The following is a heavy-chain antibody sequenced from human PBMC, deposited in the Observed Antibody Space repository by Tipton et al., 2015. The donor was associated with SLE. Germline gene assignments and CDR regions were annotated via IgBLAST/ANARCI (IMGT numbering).Heavy chain of an antibody. CDR1: GGSVSSGHW. CDR2: IYHSGTT. V-gene: IGHV4-4*01. CDR3: ARQRGYYDSSTGTSYPPWNFDL. D-gene: IGHD3-9*01. J-gene: IGHJ2*01. Sequence: TLSLTCAVSGGSVSSGHWWSWVRQPPGKGLEWIGEIYHSGTTYYNPSLKSRVTLSVDKSKNQFSLRLQSVTAADTAVYFCARQRGYYDSSTGTSYPPWNFDLGGRGTLVTVSS.